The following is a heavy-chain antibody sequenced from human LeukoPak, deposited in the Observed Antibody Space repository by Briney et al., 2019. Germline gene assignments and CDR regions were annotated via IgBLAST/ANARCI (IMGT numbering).Heavy chain of an antibody. CDR1: GFTLSSYD. V-gene: IGHV3-23*01. J-gene: IGHJ5*01. Sequence: GGSLRVSCAASGFTLSSYDMSWVRQAPGKGLEWVSAISGSGCSTYYADSVKGRFTISRDNSKSTLYLQMNSLRAEDTAVYYCAKDRHAPGRYCSSTTCFPFDSWGQGTLVTVSS. D-gene: IGHD2-2*01. CDR3: AKDRHAPGRYCSSTTCFPFDS. CDR2: ISGSGCST.